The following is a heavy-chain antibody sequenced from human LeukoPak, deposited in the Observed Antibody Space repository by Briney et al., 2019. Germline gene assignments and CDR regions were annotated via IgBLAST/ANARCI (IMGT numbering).Heavy chain of an antibody. CDR2: IYYSGST. Sequence: SETLSLTCTVSGGSISSGSYYWGWIRQPPGKGLEWIGNIYYSGSTYYNPSLKSRVTISVDTSKNQFSLKLRSVTAADTAVHYCARVSGYDWESFYDYWGQGTLVTVSS. CDR1: GGSISSGSYY. CDR3: ARVSGYDWESFYDY. D-gene: IGHD5-12*01. V-gene: IGHV4-39*07. J-gene: IGHJ4*02.